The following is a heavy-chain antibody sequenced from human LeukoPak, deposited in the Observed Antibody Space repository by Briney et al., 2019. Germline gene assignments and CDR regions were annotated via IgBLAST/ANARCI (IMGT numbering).Heavy chain of an antibody. V-gene: IGHV3-7*03. CDR3: ARDLDSSSWRYYYGMDV. J-gene: IGHJ6*04. D-gene: IGHD6-13*01. CDR1: GFTFSRPW. CDR2: IEEDGSEK. Sequence: GRCLRPSCAASGFTFSRPWMSWVRQDPGNGLGWVANIEEDGSEKYYVDSVKGRFTISRDNAKNSLYLQMNSLRAEDTAVYYCARDLDSSSWRYYYGMDVWGKGTTVTVSS.